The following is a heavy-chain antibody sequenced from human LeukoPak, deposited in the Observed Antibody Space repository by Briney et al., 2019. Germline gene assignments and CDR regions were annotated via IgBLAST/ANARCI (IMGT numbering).Heavy chain of an antibody. D-gene: IGHD4-17*01. CDR2: ISGSGGST. CDR1: GFTLSSYA. J-gene: IGHJ4*02. CDR3: AKSTTVTYYLDY. Sequence: GGSLRLSCAASGFTLSSYAMSWVRQAPGKGLEWVSAISGSGGSTYYADSVKGRFTISRDNSKNTLYLQMNSLRAEDTAVYYCAKSTTVTYYLDYWGQGTLVTVSS. V-gene: IGHV3-23*01.